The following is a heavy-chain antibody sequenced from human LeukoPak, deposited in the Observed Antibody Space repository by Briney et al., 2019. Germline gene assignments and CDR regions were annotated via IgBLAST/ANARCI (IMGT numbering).Heavy chain of an antibody. Sequence: SETLSLTCTVSGGSISSYHWIWIRQPPGTGLEWIGYIHYSGSTNYNPSLKSRVTTSVDTSKKQFSLKLRSVTAADTAVYYCARSVSWGLLVRDDAFDIWGQGTMVTVSS. D-gene: IGHD2-21*01. CDR3: ARSVSWGLLVRDDAFDI. J-gene: IGHJ3*02. CDR2: IHYSGST. V-gene: IGHV4-59*08. CDR1: GGSISSYH.